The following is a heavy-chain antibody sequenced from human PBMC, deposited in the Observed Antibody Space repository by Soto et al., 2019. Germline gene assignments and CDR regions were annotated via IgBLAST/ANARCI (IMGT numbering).Heavy chain of an antibody. CDR3: VRDKLGVIDNWFDP. V-gene: IGHV3-53*01. J-gene: IGHJ5*02. Sequence: GGSLRLSCAASGFPISDNYMSWVRQSPGKGLEWVSVICNDGSPHYADSVKGRFTISRDAFKNMLYLKMNNLRAEDTAVYYCVRDKLGVIDNWFDPWGPGTLVTVSS. CDR2: ICNDGSP. D-gene: IGHD7-27*01. CDR1: GFPISDNY.